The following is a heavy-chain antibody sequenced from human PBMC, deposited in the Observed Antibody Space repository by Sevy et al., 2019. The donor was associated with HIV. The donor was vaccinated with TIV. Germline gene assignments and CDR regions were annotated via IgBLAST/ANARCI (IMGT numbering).Heavy chain of an antibody. CDR2: IYTRGST. V-gene: IGHV4-61*02. J-gene: IGHJ4*02. CDR1: GDSISSGSYY. D-gene: IGHD6-19*01. Sequence: SETLSLTCTVSGDSISSGSYYLGWIRQPAGKGLEWIGRIYTRGSTNYNPSLMSRVTMSVDTSKNQFSLKLSSVTAADTAVYYCARGEPYTSGGVEYWGQGTLVTVSS. CDR3: ARGEPYTSGGVEY.